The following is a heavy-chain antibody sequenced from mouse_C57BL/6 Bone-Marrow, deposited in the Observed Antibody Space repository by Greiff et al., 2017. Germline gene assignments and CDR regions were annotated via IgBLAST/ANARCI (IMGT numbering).Heavy chain of an antibody. D-gene: IGHD1-1*01. Sequence: EVKLQESVAELVRPGASVKLSCTASGFNIKNTYMHWVKQRPEQGLEWIGRIDPANGNTKYAPKFQGKATITADTSSNTAYLQLSSLTSEDTAIYYCASAGSSFYWYFDVWGTGTTVTVSS. CDR1: GFNIKNTY. CDR3: ASAGSSFYWYFDV. J-gene: IGHJ1*03. V-gene: IGHV14-3*01. CDR2: IDPANGNT.